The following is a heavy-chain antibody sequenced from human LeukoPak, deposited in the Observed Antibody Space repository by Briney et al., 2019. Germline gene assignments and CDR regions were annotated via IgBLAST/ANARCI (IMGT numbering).Heavy chain of an antibody. Sequence: ASLKVSCKASGGTFSSYAISWVRQTPGQGLEWMGEIIPIFGTANYAQKFQGRVTITADESTSTAYMELSSLRSEDTAVYYCARELPAAPRNGMDVWGQGTTVTVSS. CDR3: ARELPAAPRNGMDV. V-gene: IGHV1-69*13. CDR2: IIPIFGTA. J-gene: IGHJ6*02. D-gene: IGHD2-2*01. CDR1: GGTFSSYA.